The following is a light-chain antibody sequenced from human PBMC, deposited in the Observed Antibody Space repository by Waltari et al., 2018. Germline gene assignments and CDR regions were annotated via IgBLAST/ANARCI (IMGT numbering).Light chain of an antibody. Sequence: QSVLTQPPSVSGAPGQRVTISCTGSSSHIGAGYDVHWYQQFPGTAPRLLIRANNNRPSGVPDRFSGSTSGTSASLAVTGLQAEDEADYFCQSFDSSLSSHVFGTGTKVTVL. J-gene: IGLJ1*01. CDR3: QSFDSSLSSHV. CDR1: SSHIGAGYD. CDR2: ANN. V-gene: IGLV1-40*01.